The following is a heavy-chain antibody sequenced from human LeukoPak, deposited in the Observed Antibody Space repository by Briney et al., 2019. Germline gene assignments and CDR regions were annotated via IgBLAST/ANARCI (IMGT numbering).Heavy chain of an antibody. CDR2: IKCDGSEK. CDR3: AKSLQDGSGSHLFDY. D-gene: IGHD3-10*01. V-gene: IGHV3-52*01. Sequence: PGGSLRLSCAASGFTFSSSWMHWVCQAPEKGLEWVADIKCDGSEKYYVDSVKGRFTISRDNAKNSLYLQMNSLRAEDTALYYCAKSLQDGSGSHLFDYWGQGTLVTVSS. J-gene: IGHJ4*02. CDR1: GFTFSSSW.